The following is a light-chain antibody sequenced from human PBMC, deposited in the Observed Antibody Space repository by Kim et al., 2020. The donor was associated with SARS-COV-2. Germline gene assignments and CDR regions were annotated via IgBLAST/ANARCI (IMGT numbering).Light chain of an antibody. CDR3: AVWDDSLNAWV. CDR1: TSNIGKNA. Sequence: QRVTISCSGTTSNIGKNAVNWYQQFPGKAPKLLVYSNDVLPSGVSDRFSGSKSGTSASLAISGLQSEDEADYYCAVWDDSLNAWVFGGGTKLTVL. J-gene: IGLJ3*02. V-gene: IGLV1-36*01. CDR2: SND.